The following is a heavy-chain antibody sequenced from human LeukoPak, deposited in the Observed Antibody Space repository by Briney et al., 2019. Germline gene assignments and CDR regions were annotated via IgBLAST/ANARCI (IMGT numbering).Heavy chain of an antibody. D-gene: IGHD6-13*01. CDR3: ARREGSTWYGGLDY. CDR2: IRQDGSER. J-gene: IGHJ4*02. CDR1: GFTFSSYW. V-gene: IGHV3-7*05. Sequence: GGSLRLSCIASGFTFSSYWMSWVRQAPGKGLDWVANIRQDGSERYYVDSVKGRFTISRDNGKNSLYLQMNSLRAEDTAVYYRARREGSTWYGGLDYWGQGTLVTVSS.